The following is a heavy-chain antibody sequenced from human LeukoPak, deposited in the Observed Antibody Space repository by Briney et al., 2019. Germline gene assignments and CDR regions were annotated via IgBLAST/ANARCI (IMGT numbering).Heavy chain of an antibody. CDR1: GYTFTSYD. D-gene: IGHD3-10*01. J-gene: IGHJ6*02. CDR2: MNPNSGNT. CDR3: ARGGREYYYYYGMDV. Sequence: ASVKVSCKASGYTFTSYDINWVRQATGQGLEWMGWMNPNSGNTGYAQKFQGRVTMTRNTSISTAYMELSSLRSEDTAVYYCARGGREYYYYYGMDVWGQGTTVTVSS. V-gene: IGHV1-8*01.